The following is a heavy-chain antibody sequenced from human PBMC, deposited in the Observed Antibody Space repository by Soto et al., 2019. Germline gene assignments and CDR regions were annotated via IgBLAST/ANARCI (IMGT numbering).Heavy chain of an antibody. Sequence: SETLSLTCTVSISFISSGSYWAWIRQPTGKGPEWIASIYHGGTTFYNPSLKSRITISVDTSNNQFSLKLTSVTAADTAVYYWARVHVMVVAGSTFDYWGHGTLVTVSS. CDR1: ISFISSGSY. J-gene: IGHJ4*01. CDR3: ARVHVMVVAGSTFDY. CDR2: IYHGGTT. V-gene: IGHV4-38-2*02. D-gene: IGHD6-19*01.